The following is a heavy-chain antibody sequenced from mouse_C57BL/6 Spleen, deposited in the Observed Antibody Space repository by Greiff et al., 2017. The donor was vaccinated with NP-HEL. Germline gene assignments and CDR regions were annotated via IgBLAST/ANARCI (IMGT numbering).Heavy chain of an antibody. D-gene: IGHD2-3*01. CDR3: ARRMGYAMDY. J-gene: IGHJ4*01. CDR2: IYPGDGDT. Sequence: VKLVESGPELVKPGASVKISCKASGYAFSSSWMNWVKQRPGKGLEWIGRIYPGDGDTNYNGKFKGKATLTADKSSSTAYMQLSSLTSEDSAVYFCARRMGYAMDYWGQGTSVTVSS. V-gene: IGHV1-82*01. CDR1: GYAFSSSW.